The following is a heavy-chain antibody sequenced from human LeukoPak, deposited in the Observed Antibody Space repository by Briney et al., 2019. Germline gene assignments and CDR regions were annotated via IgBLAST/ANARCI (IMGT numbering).Heavy chain of an antibody. V-gene: IGHV1-46*01. J-gene: IGHJ5*02. CDR3: ARALPHRRLMDTTMEQHWFDP. CDR2: INPSGGST. CDR1: GFTFTNYN. Sequence: ASVKVSCKASGFTFTNYNLHWVRQAPGQRLEWMGIINPSGGSTRYAQKFQGRVTMTRDMSTSTVYMELSSLRSEDTAVYYCARALPHRRLMDTTMEQHWFDPWGQGTLVTVSS. D-gene: IGHD5-18*01.